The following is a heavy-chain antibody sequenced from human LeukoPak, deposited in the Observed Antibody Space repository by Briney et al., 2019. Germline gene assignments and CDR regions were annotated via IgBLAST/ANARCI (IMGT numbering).Heavy chain of an antibody. J-gene: IGHJ4*02. D-gene: IGHD6-13*01. CDR1: GFTFSSYA. CDR3: ARDRSSSWSAFDY. CDR2: ISYDGSNK. Sequence: PGRSLRLSCAASGFTFSSYAMHWVRQAPGKGLEWVAVISYDGSNKYYADSVKGRFTISRDNSKNTLYLRMNSLRAEDTAVYYCARDRSSSWSAFDYWGQGTLVTVSS. V-gene: IGHV3-30-3*01.